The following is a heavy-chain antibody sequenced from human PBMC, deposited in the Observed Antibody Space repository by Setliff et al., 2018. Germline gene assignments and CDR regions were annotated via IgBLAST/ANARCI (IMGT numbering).Heavy chain of an antibody. Sequence: LSLTCAVYGGSFQGYYWSWIRQSPERGLEWIGEINSSGDTNYNPSLESRVTMSIDPSKNQFSLTLTSVRAADTAVYFCAKAKGHLGYYRLVLNYFRHWGQGTPVTVSS. D-gene: IGHD3-22*01. CDR1: GGSFQGYY. V-gene: IGHV4-34*01. CDR3: AKAKGHLGYYRLVLNYFRH. J-gene: IGHJ1*01. CDR2: INSSGDT.